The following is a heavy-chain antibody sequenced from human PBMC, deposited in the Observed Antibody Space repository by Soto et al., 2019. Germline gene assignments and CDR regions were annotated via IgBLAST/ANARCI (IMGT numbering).Heavy chain of an antibody. J-gene: IGHJ6*02. Sequence: GESLKISCKGSGYSFTSYWISWVRQMPGEGLEWMGRIDPSDSYTNYSPSFQGHVTISADKSISTAYLQWSSLKASDTAMYYCATFITMVRAEYYGMDVWGQGTTVTVSS. D-gene: IGHD3-10*01. CDR1: GYSFTSYW. CDR3: ATFITMVRAEYYGMDV. CDR2: IDPSDSYT. V-gene: IGHV5-10-1*01.